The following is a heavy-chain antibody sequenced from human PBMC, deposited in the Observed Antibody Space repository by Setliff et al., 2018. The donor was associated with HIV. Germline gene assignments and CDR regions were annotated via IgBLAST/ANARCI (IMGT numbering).Heavy chain of an antibody. J-gene: IGHJ3*02. CDR1: GFSFHDYA. CDR2: ISWNNFPI. Sequence: GGSLRLSCAASGFSFHDYAIHWVRQVPGKGLEWVSGISWNNFPIGFADSVKGRFTTSRDNAKNALYPQMNSLKTEDTAVYYCTTGDCSDGSCHAFDIWGQGTMVTVSS. V-gene: IGHV3-9*01. D-gene: IGHD2-15*01. CDR3: TTGDCSDGSCHAFDI.